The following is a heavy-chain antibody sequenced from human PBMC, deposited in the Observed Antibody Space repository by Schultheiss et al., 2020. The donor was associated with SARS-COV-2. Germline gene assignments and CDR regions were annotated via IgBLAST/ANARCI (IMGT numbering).Heavy chain of an antibody. CDR3: AISNGGH. Sequence: GESLKISCAASGFTFSTYWMHWVRQVPGKGLEWVANIKQDGSEKYYVDSVKGRFTISRDNAKNSLYLQMNSLKAEDTAVYYCAISNGGHWGQGTLVTVSS. CDR1: GFTFSTYW. V-gene: IGHV3-7*01. D-gene: IGHD3-10*01. CDR2: IKQDGSEK. J-gene: IGHJ1*01.